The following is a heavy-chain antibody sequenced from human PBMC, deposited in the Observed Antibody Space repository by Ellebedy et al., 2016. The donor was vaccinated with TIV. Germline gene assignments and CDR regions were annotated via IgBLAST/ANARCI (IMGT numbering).Heavy chain of an antibody. CDR2: INHSGST. Sequence: MPSETLSLTFAVYGGSFSGYYWSWIRQPPGKGLEWIGEINHSGSTNYNPSLKSRVTVSVDTSKNQFSLKLSSVTAADTAVYYCAKDGVTTFDAFDIWGQGTMVTVSS. V-gene: IGHV4-34*01. J-gene: IGHJ3*02. CDR1: GGSFSGYY. CDR3: AKDGVTTFDAFDI. D-gene: IGHD1-14*01.